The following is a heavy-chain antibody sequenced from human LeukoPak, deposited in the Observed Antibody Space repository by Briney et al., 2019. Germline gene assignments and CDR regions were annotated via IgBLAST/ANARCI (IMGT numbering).Heavy chain of an antibody. CDR2: ISSSSSYI. Sequence: GGSLRLSCAASGFTFSSYSMNWVRQAPGKGLEWVSSISSSSSYIYYADSVKGRFTISRGNAKNSLYLQMNSLRAEDTAVYYCAGSYSSSSLWYFDLWGRGTLVTVSS. D-gene: IGHD6-6*01. V-gene: IGHV3-21*01. J-gene: IGHJ2*01. CDR3: AGSYSSSSLWYFDL. CDR1: GFTFSSYS.